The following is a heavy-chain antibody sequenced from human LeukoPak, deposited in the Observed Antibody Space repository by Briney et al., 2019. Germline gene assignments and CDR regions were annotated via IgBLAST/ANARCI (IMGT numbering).Heavy chain of an antibody. V-gene: IGHV1-69*13. CDR1: GGTFSSYA. CDR2: IIPIFGTA. J-gene: IGHJ4*02. D-gene: IGHD5-12*01. Sequence: VASVKVSCKASGGTFSSYAISWVRQAPGQGLEWMGGIIPIFGTANYAQKFQGRVTITADESTSTAYMELSRLRSDDTAVYYCARDSEWLQPPYYWGQGTLVTVSS. CDR3: ARDSEWLQPPYY.